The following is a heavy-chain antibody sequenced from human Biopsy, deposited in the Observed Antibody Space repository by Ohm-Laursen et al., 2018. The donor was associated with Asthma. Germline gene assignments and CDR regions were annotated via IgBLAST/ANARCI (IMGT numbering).Heavy chain of an antibody. CDR1: GFSFGSYG. CDR3: AKERYYDFWSGHSI. J-gene: IGHJ3*02. CDR2: MSFDGRQT. Sequence: SLRLSCAASGFSFGSYGMHWVRQAPGKGLEWVAVMSFDGRQTYYADSVKGRFTISRDNSKNTLYLQMNSLRAEDTAVYYCAKERYYDFWSGHSIWGQGTRVTVSS. D-gene: IGHD3-3*01. V-gene: IGHV3-30*18.